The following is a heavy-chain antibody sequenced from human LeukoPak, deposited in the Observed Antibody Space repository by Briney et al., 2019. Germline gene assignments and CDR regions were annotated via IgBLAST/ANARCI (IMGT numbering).Heavy chain of an antibody. V-gene: IGHV1-2*02. D-gene: IGHD1-26*01. CDR3: ARDPEVGSGH. CDR2: IXPNTGGX. CDR1: GGTFSSYX. Sequence: ASVKVSCKASGGTFSSYXXXXVRQAPGQGPEWMGWIXPNTGGXXXXXXXQGRXTLTRDTSISTAYMELTRLTSDDTAVYYCARDPEVGSGHWGQGTLVTVSS. J-gene: IGHJ4*02.